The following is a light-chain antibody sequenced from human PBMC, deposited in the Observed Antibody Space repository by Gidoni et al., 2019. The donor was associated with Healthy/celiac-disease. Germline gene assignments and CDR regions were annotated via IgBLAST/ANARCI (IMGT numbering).Light chain of an antibody. J-gene: IGLJ2*01. CDR3: SSYTSSSTPVV. Sequence: QSALTQPAPVSGSPGQSITISCTGTSSHVGGYNYVSWYQQHPGKAPKLMIYDVSNRPSGVSNRFSGSKSGNTASLTISGLQAEDEADYYCSSYTSSSTPVVFGGGTKLTVL. V-gene: IGLV2-14*03. CDR1: SSHVGGYNY. CDR2: DVS.